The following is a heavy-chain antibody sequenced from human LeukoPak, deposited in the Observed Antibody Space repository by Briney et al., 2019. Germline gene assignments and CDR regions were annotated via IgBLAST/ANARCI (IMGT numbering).Heavy chain of an antibody. CDR3: VRDGEGVAISVNYWFDP. Sequence: ASVKVSCKASGYTFTSYGISWVRQATGQGLEWMGWMNPINGNTGYAQKFQGRVTMTRDTSISTAYMELRSLRSDDTAVYYCVRDGEGVAISVNYWFDPWGQGTLVTVSS. CDR1: GYTFTSYG. D-gene: IGHD3-10*01. J-gene: IGHJ5*02. CDR2: MNPINGNT. V-gene: IGHV1-8*02.